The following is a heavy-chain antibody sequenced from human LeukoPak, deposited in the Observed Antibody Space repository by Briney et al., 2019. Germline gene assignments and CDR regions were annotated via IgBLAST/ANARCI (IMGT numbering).Heavy chain of an antibody. J-gene: IGHJ6*02. CDR1: GFTFSRNA. CDR2: ISGSGVST. V-gene: IGHV3-23*01. CDR3: AKAMVRGVSAYGMDV. Sequence: PGGSLRLLCAASGFTFSRNAKSWVRQAPGQGLEWVSAISGSGVSTYYADSVKGRFTISRDNSKNTLYLQMNSLRAEDTAVYYCAKAMVRGVSAYGMDVWGQGTAVTVSS. D-gene: IGHD3-10*01.